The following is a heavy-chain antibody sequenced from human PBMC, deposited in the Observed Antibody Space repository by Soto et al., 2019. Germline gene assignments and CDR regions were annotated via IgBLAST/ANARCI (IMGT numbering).Heavy chain of an antibody. CDR1: GGSISSSSYY. CDR2: IYYSGST. CDR3: AGLPIFYSNYALDY. Sequence: PSETLSLTCSVSGGSISSSSYYWGWIRQPPGKGLEWIGSIYYSGSTYYNPSLKSRVTISVDTSKNQFSLKLSSVTAADTAVYYCAGLPIFYSNYALDYWGQGTLVTVSS. D-gene: IGHD4-4*01. J-gene: IGHJ4*02. V-gene: IGHV4-39*01.